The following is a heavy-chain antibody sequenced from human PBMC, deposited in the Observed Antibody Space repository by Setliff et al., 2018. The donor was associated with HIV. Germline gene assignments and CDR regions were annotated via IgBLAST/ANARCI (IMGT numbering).Heavy chain of an antibody. CDR1: GGTFRSKA. CDR2: ISPVFGTA. Sequence: SVKVSCKAVGGTFRSKAVSWVRQAPGQGLEWMGGISPVFGTANYAQKFQDRVTITVDESTSAAYMELNSLRSDDTAVYYCARDFYDSSGFLNLGFDSWGQGSLVTVSS. J-gene: IGHJ4*02. V-gene: IGHV1-69*13. CDR3: ARDFYDSSGFLNLGFDS. D-gene: IGHD3-22*01.